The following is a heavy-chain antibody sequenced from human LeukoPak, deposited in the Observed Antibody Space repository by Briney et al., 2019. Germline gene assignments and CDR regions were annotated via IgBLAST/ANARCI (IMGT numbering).Heavy chain of an antibody. CDR3: AKDIGPSGPIAVAVWGRYFDY. CDR1: GFTFSSYS. J-gene: IGHJ4*02. Sequence: KTGGSLRLSCAASGFTFSSYSMNWVRQAPGKGLEWVSSISSSSSYIYYADSVKGRFTISRDNAKNSLYLQMNSLRAEDTALYYCAKDIGPSGPIAVAVWGRYFDYWGQGTLVTVSS. D-gene: IGHD6-19*01. CDR2: ISSSSSYI. V-gene: IGHV3-21*04.